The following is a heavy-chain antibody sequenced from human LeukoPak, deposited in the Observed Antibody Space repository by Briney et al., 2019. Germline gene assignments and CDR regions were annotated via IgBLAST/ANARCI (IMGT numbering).Heavy chain of an antibody. D-gene: IGHD3-16*01. Sequence: SETLSLTCAVYGGSFSGYYWSGIRQPPGKGRDWIGEINHIGSTNYNPSLKSRVTISVDTSRNQFSLKLSSVTAADTAVYYCARGGYYDYVWGSSIDYWGQGTLVTVSS. J-gene: IGHJ4*02. CDR3: ARGGYYDYVWGSSIDY. V-gene: IGHV4-34*01. CDR2: INHIGST. CDR1: GGSFSGYY.